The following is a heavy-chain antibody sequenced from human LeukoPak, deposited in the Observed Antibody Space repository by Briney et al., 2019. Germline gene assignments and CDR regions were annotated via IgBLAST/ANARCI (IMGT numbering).Heavy chain of an antibody. J-gene: IGHJ6*03. CDR1: GYTFTGYY. D-gene: IGHD2-2*01. CDR3: ARVDCSSTSCYPDESYYMDV. CDR2: INPNSGGT. V-gene: IGHV1-2*02. Sequence: ASVKVSCKASGYTFTGYYMHWVRQAPGQGLEWMGWINPNSGGTNYAQKFQGRVTMTRDTSISTAYMELSRLRSDDTAVYYCARVDCSSTSCYPDESYYMDVWGKGTTVTVSS.